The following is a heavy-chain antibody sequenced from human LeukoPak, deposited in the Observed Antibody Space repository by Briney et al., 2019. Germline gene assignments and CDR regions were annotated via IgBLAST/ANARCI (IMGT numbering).Heavy chain of an antibody. CDR2: ISGSGGST. D-gene: IGHD2-15*01. Sequence: GGSLRLSCAASGFTFSSYAMNWVRQAPGKGLEWVSAISGSGGSTYYADSVKGRFTISRDNSKNTLYLQMNSLSAEDTAVYYCAKALSHCSGGSCYSAVDYWGQGTRVTVSS. CDR1: GFTFSSYA. CDR3: AKALSHCSGGSCYSAVDY. J-gene: IGHJ4*02. V-gene: IGHV3-23*01.